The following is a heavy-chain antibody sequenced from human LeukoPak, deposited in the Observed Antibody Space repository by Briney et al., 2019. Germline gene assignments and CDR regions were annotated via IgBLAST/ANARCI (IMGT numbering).Heavy chain of an antibody. CDR1: GFTFSSYS. CDR3: ARDPPWDTVTTDY. V-gene: IGHV3-21*01. Sequence: GGSLRLSCAASGFTFSSYSMNWVRQAPGKGLEWVSSISSSSSYIYYADSVKGRFTISRDNAKNSLYLQMNSLRAEDTAVYYCARDPPWDTVTTDYWGQGTLVTVSS. CDR2: ISSSSSYI. D-gene: IGHD4-17*01. J-gene: IGHJ4*02.